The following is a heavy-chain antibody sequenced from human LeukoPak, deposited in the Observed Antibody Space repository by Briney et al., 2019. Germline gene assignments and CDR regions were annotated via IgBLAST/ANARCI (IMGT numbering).Heavy chain of an antibody. CDR1: GYTFTSYG. V-gene: IGHV1-18*01. Sequence: ASVKVSCKASGYTFTSYGISWVRQAPGQGLEWMGWISAYNGNTNYAQKLQGRVTMTTDTSTSTAYMELRSLRSDDTAVYYCARLNRGSIVGATPGWDYFDYWGQGTLVTVSS. D-gene: IGHD1-26*01. CDR3: ARLNRGSIVGATPGWDYFDY. CDR2: ISAYNGNT. J-gene: IGHJ4*02.